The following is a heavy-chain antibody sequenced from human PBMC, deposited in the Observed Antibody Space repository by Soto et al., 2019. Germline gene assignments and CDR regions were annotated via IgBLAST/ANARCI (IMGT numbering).Heavy chain of an antibody. Sequence: SVKVSCKASGGTFSSYAISWVRQAPGQGLEWMGGIIPIFGTANYAQKFQGRVTITADKSTSTAYMELSSLRSEDTAVYYCASQYCSGGSCFIPPHYWGQGTLVTVSS. CDR2: IIPIFGTA. J-gene: IGHJ4*02. V-gene: IGHV1-69*06. D-gene: IGHD2-15*01. CDR1: GGTFSSYA. CDR3: ASQYCSGGSCFIPPHY.